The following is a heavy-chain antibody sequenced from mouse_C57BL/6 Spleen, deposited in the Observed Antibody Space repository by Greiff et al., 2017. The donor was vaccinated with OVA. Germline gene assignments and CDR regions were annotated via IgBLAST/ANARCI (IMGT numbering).Heavy chain of an antibody. V-gene: IGHV1-80*01. D-gene: IGHD2-1*01. CDR1: GYAFSSYW. CDR2: IYPGDGDT. J-gene: IGHJ3*01. CDR3: ARGGDYGNSFAY. Sequence: QVQLQQSGAELVKPGASVKISCKASGYAFSSYWMNWVKQRPGKGLEWIGQIYPGDGDTNYNGKFKGKATLTADKSSSTAYMQLSSLASEDSAVYFCARGGDYGNSFAYWGQGTLVTVSA.